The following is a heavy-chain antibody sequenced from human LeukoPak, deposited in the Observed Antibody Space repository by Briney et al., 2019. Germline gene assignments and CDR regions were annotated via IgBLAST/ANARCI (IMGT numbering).Heavy chain of an antibody. V-gene: IGHV1-46*01. Sequence: ASVKVSCKTSGYIFTSYYIHWVRQAPGQGLEWMGIINPSGGNTNYAQKFQGRVTMTRDTSTSTVYMELSSLRSGDTAVYYCARFAVHRRLAVAGQFGLDYWGQGTLVTVSS. D-gene: IGHD6-19*01. CDR3: ARFAVHRRLAVAGQFGLDY. CDR1: GYIFTSYY. CDR2: INPSGGNT. J-gene: IGHJ4*02.